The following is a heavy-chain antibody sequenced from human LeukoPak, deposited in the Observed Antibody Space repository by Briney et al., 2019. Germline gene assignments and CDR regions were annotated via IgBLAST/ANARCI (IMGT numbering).Heavy chain of an antibody. J-gene: IGHJ4*02. Sequence: PGGSLRLSCAASGFTFDDYGMSWVRQAPGKGLEWVSGINWNGGSTGYADSVKGRFTISRDNAKNSLYLQMNSLRAEDTALYYCARDFSYGSGSYYEGYFDYWGQGTLVTVSS. CDR1: GFTFDDYG. CDR3: ARDFSYGSGSYYEGYFDY. D-gene: IGHD3-10*01. V-gene: IGHV3-20*04. CDR2: INWNGGST.